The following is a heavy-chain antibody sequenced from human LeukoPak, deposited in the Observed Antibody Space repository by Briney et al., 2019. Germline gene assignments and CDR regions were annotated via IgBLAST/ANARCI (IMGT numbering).Heavy chain of an antibody. V-gene: IGHV1-18*01. CDR1: GYTFTSYG. D-gene: IGHD5-18*01. Sequence: VASVTVSFKASGYTFTSYGISWVRQAPGQGLEWMGWISAYNGNTNYAQKLQGRVTMTTDTSPSTAYMELRSLRSDDTAVYYCARDLPRSGYSYGYNYWGQGTLVTVSS. CDR2: ISAYNGNT. J-gene: IGHJ4*02. CDR3: ARDLPRSGYSYGYNY.